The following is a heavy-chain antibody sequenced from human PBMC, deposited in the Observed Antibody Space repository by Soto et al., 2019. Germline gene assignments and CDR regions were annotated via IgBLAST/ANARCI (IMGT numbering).Heavy chain of an antibody. CDR3: AREIENNWFDP. CDR1: GFTFSSYG. J-gene: IGHJ5*02. CDR2: IWYDGSNK. Sequence: ESGGGVVQPGRSLRLSCAASGFTFSSYGMHWVRQAPGKGLEWVAVIWYDGSNKYYADSVKGRFTISRDNSKNTLYLQMNSLRAEDTAVYYCAREIENNWFDPWGQGTLVTVSS. V-gene: IGHV3-33*01.